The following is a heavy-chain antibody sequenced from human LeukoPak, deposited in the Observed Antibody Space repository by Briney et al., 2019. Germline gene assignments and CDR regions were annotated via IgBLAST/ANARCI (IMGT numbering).Heavy chain of an antibody. Sequence: GGSLRLSCAASGFTFSSYAMSWVRQAPGKGLEWVSAISGSGGSTYYADSVKGRFTISRDNAKNTLYLQMNSLRAEDTAVYYCASIVTPYYGSGSYHDYWGQGTLVTVSS. CDR3: ASIVTPYYGSGSYHDY. CDR1: GFTFSSYA. J-gene: IGHJ4*02. CDR2: ISGSGGST. D-gene: IGHD3-10*01. V-gene: IGHV3-23*01.